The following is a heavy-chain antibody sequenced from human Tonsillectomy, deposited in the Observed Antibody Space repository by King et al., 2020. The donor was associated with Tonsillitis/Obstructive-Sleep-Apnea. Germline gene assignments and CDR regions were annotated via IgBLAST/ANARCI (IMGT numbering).Heavy chain of an antibody. CDR2: INHSGST. J-gene: IGHJ6*03. CDR1: GGSFSGYY. Sequence: VQLQQWGAGLLKPSETLSLTCAVYGGSFSGYYWSWIRQPPGKGLEWIGEINHSGSTNYNPSLKSRVTISVDTSKNQFSLKLSSVTAADTAVYYCARGGGGATTSYYYYYYMDVWGNGTTVTVSS. D-gene: IGHD1-26*01. V-gene: IGHV4-34*01. CDR3: ARGGGGATTSYYYYYYMDV.